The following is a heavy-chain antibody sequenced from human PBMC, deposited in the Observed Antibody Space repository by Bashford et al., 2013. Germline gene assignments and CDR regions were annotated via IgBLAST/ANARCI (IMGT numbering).Heavy chain of an antibody. D-gene: IGHD3-16*01. J-gene: IGHJ4*02. CDR3: ARSRSSMGITDD. V-gene: IGHV1-46*01. CDR1: GYTFTSYY. CDR2: INPSGGST. Sequence: ASVKGSPARASGYTFTSYYMHWVRQAPGQGLEWMGIINPSGGSTSYAQKFQGRVTMTRDTSTSTVYMELSSLRSEDTAVYYCARSRSSMGITDDWGQGTPGHRSPQ.